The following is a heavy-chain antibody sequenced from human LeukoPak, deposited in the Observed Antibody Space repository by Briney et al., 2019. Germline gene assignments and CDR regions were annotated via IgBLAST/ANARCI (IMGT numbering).Heavy chain of an antibody. CDR3: ALGDGSS. V-gene: IGHV4-34*01. J-gene: IGHJ4*02. CDR1: GGSFSGYY. Sequence: ASETLSLTCAVYGGSFSGYYWSWIRQPPGKGLEWIGEINHSGSTNYNPSLKSRVTISVDTSKNQFSLKLSSVTAADTAVYYCALGDGSSWGQGTLVTVSS. CDR2: INHSGST. D-gene: IGHD3-10*01.